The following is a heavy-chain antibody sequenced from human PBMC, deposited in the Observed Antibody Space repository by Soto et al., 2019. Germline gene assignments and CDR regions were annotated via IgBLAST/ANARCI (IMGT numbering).Heavy chain of an antibody. CDR2: VNSDGSST. CDR3: ARREYDVVTGYRLDY. V-gene: IGHV3-74*01. J-gene: IGHJ4*02. D-gene: IGHD3-9*01. CDR1: GFTFSNYW. Sequence: GGSLRLSCVVSGFTFSNYWMHWVRQAPGEGLVWVSRVNSDGSSTIYADSVKGRFTISRDNAKNTLYLQMNSLRAEDTAVYYCARREYDVVTGYRLDYWGRGTRVTVS.